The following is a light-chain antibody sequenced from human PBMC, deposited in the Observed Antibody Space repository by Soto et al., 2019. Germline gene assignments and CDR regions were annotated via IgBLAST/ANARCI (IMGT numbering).Light chain of an antibody. CDR2: EVS. V-gene: IGLV2-14*01. Sequence: QSVLTQPASVSGSPGQSITISCTGTSSDVGDYNYVSWYQQIPGKAPKLMIYEVSNRPSGVSSRFSGSKSGNTASLTISGLQVEDEADYYCSSFTSSSTPYVFGTGTQLTVL. CDR1: SSDVGDYNY. CDR3: SSFTSSSTPYV. J-gene: IGLJ1*01.